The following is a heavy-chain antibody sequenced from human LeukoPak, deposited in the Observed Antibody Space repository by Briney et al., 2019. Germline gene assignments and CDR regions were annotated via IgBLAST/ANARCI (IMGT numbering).Heavy chain of an antibody. CDR3: AKEGDEFRGYLDV. D-gene: IGHD3-16*01. J-gene: IGHJ6*03. V-gene: IGHV3-33*06. CDR2: IHNDGTQG. Sequence: PGRSLTLSXAASGFTFSRLGMQWVRQAPGKGLEWVAVIHNDGTQGQYADSVKGRFTISKDNSQNTLYLQMNNLRDDDTAVYYCAKEGDEFRGYLDVWGKGTTVTVSS. CDR1: GFTFSRLG.